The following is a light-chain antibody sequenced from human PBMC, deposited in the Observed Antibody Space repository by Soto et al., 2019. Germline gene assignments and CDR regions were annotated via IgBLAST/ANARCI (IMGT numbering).Light chain of an antibody. Sequence: DIQMTQSPSSLSASVGDRVTITCRASQSISTYLNWYQQKPGKAPKVLLYGASILQTGVPSRFSGSGSGTEFTLTISSLQPEDVATYYCQQTFSNLLSFGGGTKVEIK. CDR2: GAS. CDR1: QSISTY. CDR3: QQTFSNLLS. J-gene: IGKJ4*01. V-gene: IGKV1-39*01.